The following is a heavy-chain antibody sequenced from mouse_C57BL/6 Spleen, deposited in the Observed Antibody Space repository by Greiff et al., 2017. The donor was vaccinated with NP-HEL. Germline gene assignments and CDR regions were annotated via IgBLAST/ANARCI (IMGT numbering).Heavy chain of an antibody. CDR3: ARDGPSMDY. Sequence: EVMLVESGGGLVKPGGSLKLSCAASGFTFSSYAMSWVRQTPEKRLEWVATISDGGSYTYYPDNVKGRFTISRDNAKNNLYLQMSHLKSEDTAMYYCARDGPSMDYWGQGTSVTVSS. CDR1: GFTFSSYA. CDR2: ISDGGSYT. V-gene: IGHV5-4*01. J-gene: IGHJ4*01.